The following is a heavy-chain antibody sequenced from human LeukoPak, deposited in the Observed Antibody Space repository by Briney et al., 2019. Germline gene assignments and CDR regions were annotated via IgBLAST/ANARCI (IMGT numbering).Heavy chain of an antibody. CDR2: INPSGGST. J-gene: IGHJ6*02. CDR3: ARDYRDGMDV. D-gene: IGHD3-16*02. V-gene: IGHV1-46*01. CDR1: GYTFTNYY. Sequence: ASVKVSCKASGYTFTNYYMYWVRQAPGQGLEWMGIINPSGGSTFYAQKFQGRVTMTRDTSTSTVYMELSSLRSDDTAVYYCARDYRDGMDVWGQGTTVTVSS.